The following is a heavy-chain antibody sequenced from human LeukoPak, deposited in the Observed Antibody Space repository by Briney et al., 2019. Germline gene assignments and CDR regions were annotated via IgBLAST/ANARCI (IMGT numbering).Heavy chain of an antibody. J-gene: IGHJ4*02. CDR2: ISGGGGVT. Sequence: GGSLRLSCAASGFTFSSYAMSWVRQAPGKGLEWVSSISGGGGVTYYADSVKGRFTISRDNSKNTVYPQMNSLRAEDTAVYYCAKEPRVATIEIFDYWGQGTLVTVSS. V-gene: IGHV3-23*01. CDR1: GFTFSSYA. D-gene: IGHD5-12*01. CDR3: AKEPRVATIEIFDY.